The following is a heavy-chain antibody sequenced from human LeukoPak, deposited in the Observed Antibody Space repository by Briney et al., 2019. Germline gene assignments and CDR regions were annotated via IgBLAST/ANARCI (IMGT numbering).Heavy chain of an antibody. CDR3: ARVPPPALVGGYYKFDY. CDR1: GFPFSTHS. V-gene: IGHV3-7*01. CDR2: IKQDGSEK. D-gene: IGHD3-22*01. Sequence: PGGSLRLSCAASGFPFSTHSLNWVRQAPGKGLEWVANIKQDGSEKYYVDSVKGRFTISRDNAKNSLYLQMNSLRAEDTAVYYCARVPPPALVGGYYKFDYWGQGTLVTVSS. J-gene: IGHJ4*02.